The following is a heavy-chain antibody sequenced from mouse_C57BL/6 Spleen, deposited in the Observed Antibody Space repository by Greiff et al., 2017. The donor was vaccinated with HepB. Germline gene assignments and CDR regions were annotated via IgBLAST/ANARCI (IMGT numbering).Heavy chain of an antibody. J-gene: IGHJ1*03. CDR2: IRLKSDNYAT. V-gene: IGHV6-3*01. D-gene: IGHD2-3*01. CDR3: TRWLLRGYFDV. Sequence: EVKLQESGGGLVQPGGSMKLSCVASGFTFSNYWMNWVRQSPEKGLEWVAQIRLKSDNYATHYAESVKGRFTISRDDSKSSVYLQMNNLRAEDTGIYYCTRWLLRGYFDVWGTGTTVTVSS. CDR1: GFTFSNYW.